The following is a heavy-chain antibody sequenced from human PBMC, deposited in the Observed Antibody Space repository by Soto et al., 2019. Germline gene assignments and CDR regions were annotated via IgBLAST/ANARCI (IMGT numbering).Heavy chain of an antibody. J-gene: IGHJ6*02. Sequence: PGGSLRLSCAASGFTFSSYGMHWVRQAPGKGLEWVAVISYDGSDKYYADSVKGRFTFSRDNSKNTLYLQMNSLRTEDTAVYYCAKAAASGSYYKGLNNYYYGMDVWGQGTTVTVSS. CDR3: AKAAASGSYYKGLNNYYYGMDV. V-gene: IGHV3-30*18. D-gene: IGHD3-10*01. CDR2: ISYDGSDK. CDR1: GFTFSSYG.